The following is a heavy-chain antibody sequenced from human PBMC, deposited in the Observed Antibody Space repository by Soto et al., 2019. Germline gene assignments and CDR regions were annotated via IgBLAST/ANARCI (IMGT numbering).Heavy chain of an antibody. Sequence: ASVKVSCKASGYTFTSYGISWVRQAPGQGLEWMGWISAYNGNTNYAQKLQGRVTMTTDTSTSTAYMELSSLRSDDTAVYYCAREVVVVPAANNWFDPWGQGTLVTVSS. D-gene: IGHD2-2*01. V-gene: IGHV1-18*01. CDR2: ISAYNGNT. J-gene: IGHJ5*02. CDR1: GYTFTSYG. CDR3: AREVVVVPAANNWFDP.